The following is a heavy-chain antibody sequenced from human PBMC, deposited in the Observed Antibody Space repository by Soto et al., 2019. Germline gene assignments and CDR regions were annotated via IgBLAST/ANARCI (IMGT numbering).Heavy chain of an antibody. V-gene: IGHV4-59*01. D-gene: IGHD5-18*01. CDR2: IYYSGST. CDR3: ARESDTSGGWYFDL. Sequence: QVQLQESGPGLVKPSETLSLTCTVSGGSISSYYWSWIRQPPGKGLEWIGYIYYSGSTNYNPSLKSRVTISVDTSKNQFSLKLSSVTAADTAVYYCARESDTSGGWYFDLWGRGTLVTVSS. CDR1: GGSISSYY. J-gene: IGHJ2*01.